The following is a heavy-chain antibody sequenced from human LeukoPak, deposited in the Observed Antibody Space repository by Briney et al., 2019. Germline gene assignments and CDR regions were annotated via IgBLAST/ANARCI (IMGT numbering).Heavy chain of an antibody. CDR3: ARGTFGPNNWNYFYYYYGMDV. J-gene: IGHJ6*02. D-gene: IGHD1-7*01. Sequence: QPGGSLRLSCAASGFIFGNYAMSWVRQTPGKGLGWVSTVTGSGGTTYYADSVKGRFTISRDNAKNSLYLQMNSLRAEDTAVYYCARGTFGPNNWNYFYYYYGMDVWGQGTTVTVSS. CDR2: VTGSGGTT. CDR1: GFIFGNYA. V-gene: IGHV3-23*01.